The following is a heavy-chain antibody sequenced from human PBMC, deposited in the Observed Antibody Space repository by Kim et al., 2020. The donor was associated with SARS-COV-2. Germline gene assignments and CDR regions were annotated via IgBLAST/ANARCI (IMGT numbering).Heavy chain of an antibody. J-gene: IGHJ2*01. Sequence: GGSLRLSCAGSGFTFKSYSMTWVRQAPGKGLEWVSSISRSSTYMYSADSVKGRFTVSRDNAKNSLYLQMNSLRAEDTAVYYCARGVSSNAGERSTALDL. V-gene: IGHV3-21*01. CDR1: GFTFKSYS. CDR2: ISRSSTYM. D-gene: IGHD4-17*01. CDR3: ARGVSSNAGERSTALDL.